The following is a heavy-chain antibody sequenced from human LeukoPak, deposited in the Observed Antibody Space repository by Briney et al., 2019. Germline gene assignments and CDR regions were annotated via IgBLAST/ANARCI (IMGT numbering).Heavy chain of an antibody. Sequence: SVKVSCKASGFTFTSSAMQWVRQARGQRLEWIGWIVVGSGDTNYAQKFEERVTITRDMSTSTAYMELSSLRSEDTAVYYCAAKLGYCSSTSCQPPWGQGTLVTASS. V-gene: IGHV1-58*02. CDR1: GFTFTSSA. D-gene: IGHD2-2*01. CDR2: IVVGSGDT. CDR3: AAKLGYCSSTSCQPP. J-gene: IGHJ5*02.